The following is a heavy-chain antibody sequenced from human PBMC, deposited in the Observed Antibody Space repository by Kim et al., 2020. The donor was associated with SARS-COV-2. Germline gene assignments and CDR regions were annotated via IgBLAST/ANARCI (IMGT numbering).Heavy chain of an antibody. V-gene: IGHV4-39*06. CDR2: IYYMGTT. J-gene: IGHJ5*02. D-gene: IGHD3-10*01. CDR3: AREGMQYGSETNNWFDP. CDR1: GGSMKSSSYY. Sequence: SETLSLTCSVSGGSMKSSSYYWGWIRQPPGKGLEWIASIYYMGTTYYNPSLKSRVTVSVDTSKNQFTLQLTSVTAADTAVYFCAREGMQYGSETNNWFDPWGQGTLVTVSS.